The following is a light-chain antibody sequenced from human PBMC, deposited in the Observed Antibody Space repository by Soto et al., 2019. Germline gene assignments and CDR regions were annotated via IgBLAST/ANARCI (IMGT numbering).Light chain of an antibody. CDR3: SSYTSSSAL. Sequence: QSALTQPASVSGSPGQSITISCTGTSSDVGGYNYVSWYQQHPGKAPKLMIYAVTDRPSGVSSRFSGSKSGSTASLTISGLQAVDEADYFCSSYTSSSALFGTGTKLTVL. V-gene: IGLV2-14*01. J-gene: IGLJ1*01. CDR1: SSDVGGYNY. CDR2: AVT.